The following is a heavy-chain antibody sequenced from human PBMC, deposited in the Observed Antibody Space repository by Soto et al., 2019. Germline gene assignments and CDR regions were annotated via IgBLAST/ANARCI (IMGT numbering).Heavy chain of an antibody. D-gene: IGHD1-7*01. V-gene: IGHV1-58*02. CDR3: AADHRDYNWNSDYYYYMDV. Sequence: GASVKVSCKASGFTFTSSAMQWVRQARGQRLEWIGWIVVGSGNTNYAQKFQERVTITRDMSISTAYMELSSLRSEDTAVYYCAADHRDYNWNSDYYYYMDVWGKGTTVTVSS. J-gene: IGHJ6*03. CDR1: GFTFTSSA. CDR2: IVVGSGNT.